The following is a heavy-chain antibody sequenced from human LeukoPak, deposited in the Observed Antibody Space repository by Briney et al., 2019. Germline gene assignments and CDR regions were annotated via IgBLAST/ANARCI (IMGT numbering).Heavy chain of an antibody. CDR1: GGSISSYY. Sequence: PSETLSLTCTVSGGSISSYYWSWIRQPAGKGLEWIGRIYTSGGTNYNPSLKSRVTISVDTSKNQFSLKLSSVTAADTAVYYCARISYYYDSSGYYQYYFDYWGQGTLVTVSS. J-gene: IGHJ4*02. V-gene: IGHV4-4*07. D-gene: IGHD3-22*01. CDR2: IYTSGGT. CDR3: ARISYYYDSSGYYQYYFDY.